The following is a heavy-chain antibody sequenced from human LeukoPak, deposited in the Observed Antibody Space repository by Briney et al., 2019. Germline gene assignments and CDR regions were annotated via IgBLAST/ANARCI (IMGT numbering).Heavy chain of an antibody. D-gene: IGHD1-1*01. CDR2: INPNSGDT. CDR3: ARGGELERRLNYYYYYYMDV. Sequence: GASVEVSCKASGYTFTGYYMNWVRQAPGQGLEWMGWINPNSGDTNSAQKFQGRVTMTRDTSISTAYMELSRLTSDDTAVYYCARGGELERRLNYYYYYYMDVWGKGTTVTVSS. CDR1: GYTFTGYY. V-gene: IGHV1-2*02. J-gene: IGHJ6*03.